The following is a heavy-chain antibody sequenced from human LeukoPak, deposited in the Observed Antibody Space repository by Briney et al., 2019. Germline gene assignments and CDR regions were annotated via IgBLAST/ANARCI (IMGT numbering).Heavy chain of an antibody. CDR3: AKDQSRYFDWLLAGEQQNHFDY. D-gene: IGHD3-9*01. J-gene: IGHJ4*02. V-gene: IGHV3-30*02. CDR2: IRYDGSNK. CDR1: GFTFSSYG. Sequence: GGSLRLSCAASGFTFSSYGMHWARQAPGKGLEWVAFIRYDGSNKYYADSVKGRFTISRDNSKNTLYLQMNSLRAEDTAVYYCAKDQSRYFDWLLAGEQQNHFDYWGQGTLVTVSS.